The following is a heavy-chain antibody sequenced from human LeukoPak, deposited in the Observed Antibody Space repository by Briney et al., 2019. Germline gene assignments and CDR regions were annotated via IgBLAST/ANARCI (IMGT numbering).Heavy chain of an antibody. D-gene: IGHD5-18*01. V-gene: IGHV3-23*01. J-gene: IGHJ6*03. Sequence: GGSLRLSCAASGFTFSSYAMSWVRQAPGKGLEWVSAISGSGGSTYYADSVKGRFTISRDNSKNTLYLQMNSLRAEDTAVYYCAKAGEERQPWSRYYYYMDVWGKGTTVTVSS. CDR3: AKAGEERQPWSRYYYYMDV. CDR1: GFTFSSYA. CDR2: ISGSGGST.